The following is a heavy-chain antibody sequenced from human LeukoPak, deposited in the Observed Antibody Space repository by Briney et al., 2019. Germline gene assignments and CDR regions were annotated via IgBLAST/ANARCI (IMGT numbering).Heavy chain of an antibody. V-gene: IGHV1-46*01. CDR3: ARDPTYGSGSTNWFDP. Sequence: ASVKVSCKASGYTFTSYYMHWVRQAPGQGLEWMGIINPSGGSTSYAQRFQGRVTMTRDTSTSTVYMELSSPRSGDTAVYYCARDPTYGSGSTNWFDPWGQGTLVTVSS. J-gene: IGHJ5*02. D-gene: IGHD3-10*01. CDR1: GYTFTSYY. CDR2: INPSGGST.